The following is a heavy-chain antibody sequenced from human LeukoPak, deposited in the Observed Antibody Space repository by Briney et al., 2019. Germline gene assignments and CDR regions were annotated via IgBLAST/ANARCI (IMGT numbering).Heavy chain of an antibody. CDR2: ISGSGGST. CDR3: AKDRSSSSSWYVDY. D-gene: IGHD6-13*01. CDR1: GFTFSSYA. V-gene: IGHV3-23*01. J-gene: IGHJ4*02. Sequence: PGGSLRLSCAASGFTFSSYAMSWVRQAPGKGLEWVSAISGSGGSTYYADSVKGRFTISRDSSRNTLYLQMNSLRVEDTAVYYCAKDRSSSSSWYVDYWGQGTLVTVSS.